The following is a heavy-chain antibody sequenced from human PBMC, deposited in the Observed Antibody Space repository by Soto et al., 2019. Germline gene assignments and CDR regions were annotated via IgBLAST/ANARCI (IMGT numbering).Heavy chain of an antibody. J-gene: IGHJ5*02. V-gene: IGHV4-59*01. Sequence: PSETLSLTCTVSGGSISRYYWSWIRQPPGKGLEWIGYIYYSGSTNYNPSLKSRVTISVDTSKNQFSLKLSSVTAADTAVYYCARLIVVVLAANTLHWFDPSGQRTLVTVSS. CDR2: IYYSGST. CDR1: GGSISRYY. D-gene: IGHD2-15*01. CDR3: ARLIVVVLAANTLHWFDP.